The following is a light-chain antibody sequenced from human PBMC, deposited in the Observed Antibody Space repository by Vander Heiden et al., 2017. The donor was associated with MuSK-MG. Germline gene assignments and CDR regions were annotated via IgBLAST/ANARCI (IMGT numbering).Light chain of an antibody. Sequence: DIQMTQSPSSLSASVGDRVTITCQASQDISNYLNWYQQKPGKAPKLLIYDASNLETGVPSRFSGSGYGTDFTFTISSRQPEDIATYYCQQDDNLLTWTFGQGTKVEIK. CDR2: DAS. CDR3: QQDDNLLTWT. CDR1: QDISNY. J-gene: IGKJ1*01. V-gene: IGKV1-33*01.